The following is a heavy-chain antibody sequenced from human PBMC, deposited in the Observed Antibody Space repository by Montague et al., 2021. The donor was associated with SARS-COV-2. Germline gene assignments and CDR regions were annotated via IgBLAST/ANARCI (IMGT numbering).Heavy chain of an antibody. V-gene: IGHV6-1*01. CDR3: ARQPLGYDFVYYYYGMDV. J-gene: IGHJ6*02. CDR1: GDSVSSHSAA. CDR2: TYYRSKWYN. D-gene: IGHD5-12*01. Sequence: CAISGDSVSSHSAAWNWIRQSPSRGLELLGRTYYRSKWYNDYAVSVKSRITINPDTSKNQFSLQLNSVTPEDTAVYYCARQPLGYDFVYYYYGMDVWGRGTTVTVSS.